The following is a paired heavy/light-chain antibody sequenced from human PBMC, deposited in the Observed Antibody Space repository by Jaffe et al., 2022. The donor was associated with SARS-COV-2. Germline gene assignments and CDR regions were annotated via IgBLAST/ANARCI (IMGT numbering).Heavy chain of an antibody. J-gene: IGHJ4*02. CDR2: IWFDGSDK. CDR3: ARGSGELRLGELTY. D-gene: IGHD3-16*01. Sequence: QVQLVESGGGVVQPGRSLRLSCAASGFSFSNYGMHWVRQAPGKGLEWVAVIWFDGSDKSYADSVKGRFTISRDNSKNTLYLQMNSLRAEDTAVYYCARGSGELRLGELTYWGQGTLVTVSS. CDR1: GFSFSNYG. V-gene: IGHV3-33*01.
Light chain of an antibody. Sequence: QSVLTQPPSASGTPGQRVTISCSGSSSNIGYNFVYWYQQLPGSAPKLLIYTNNQRPSGVPDRFSGSKSGTSASLAISGLRSEDEANYYCAAWDDSLSGLVFGGGTKLTVL. CDR3: AAWDDSLSGLV. J-gene: IGLJ3*02. CDR2: TNN. V-gene: IGLV1-47*01. CDR1: SSNIGYNF.